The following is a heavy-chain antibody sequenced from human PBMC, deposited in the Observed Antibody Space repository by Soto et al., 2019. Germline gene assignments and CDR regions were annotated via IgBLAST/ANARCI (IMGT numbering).Heavy chain of an antibody. CDR3: ARGDYGGNSDDY. CDR2: INHSGST. D-gene: IGHD4-17*01. CDR1: GWSFSDYC. Sequence: SETLSLTCAVYGWSFSDYCWSWIRQSPGKGLEWIGEINHSGSTNCNPSLKSRVIISVDTSKNQFSLKLSSVTAADTAVHYCARGDYGGNSDDYWGRGTLVTVSS. J-gene: IGHJ4*02. V-gene: IGHV4-34*01.